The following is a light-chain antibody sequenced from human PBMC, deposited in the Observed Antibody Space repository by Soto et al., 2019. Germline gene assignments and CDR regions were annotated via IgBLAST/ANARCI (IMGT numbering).Light chain of an antibody. J-gene: IGLJ1*01. CDR2: EVS. CDR1: SSDVGGYNY. Sequence: QSVLTQPASVSGSPGQSITISCTGTSSDVGGYNYVSWYQQHPGKAPKLMIYEVSNRPSGVSNRFSGSKSGNTASLTISGLQAEDDADYYCSSYTGSSTPYVLGTGTKVTVL. CDR3: SSYTGSSTPYV. V-gene: IGLV2-14*01.